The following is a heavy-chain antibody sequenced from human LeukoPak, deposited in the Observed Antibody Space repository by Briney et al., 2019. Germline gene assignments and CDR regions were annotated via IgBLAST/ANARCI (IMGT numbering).Heavy chain of an antibody. CDR2: ISYDGSNK. CDR3: ARGPRYCSSTSCKKGKTSAGYFQH. D-gene: IGHD2-2*01. Sequence: GGSLRLSCAASGFTFSSYAMHWVRQAPGKGLEWVAVISYDGSNKYYADSVKGRFTISRDNSKNTLYLQMNSLRAEDTAVYYCARGPRYCSSTSCKKGKTSAGYFQHWGQGTLVTVSS. CDR1: GFTFSSYA. J-gene: IGHJ1*01. V-gene: IGHV3-30-3*01.